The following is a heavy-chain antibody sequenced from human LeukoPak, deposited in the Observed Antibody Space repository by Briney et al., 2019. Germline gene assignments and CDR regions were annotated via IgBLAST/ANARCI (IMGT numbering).Heavy chain of an antibody. J-gene: IGHJ6*04. V-gene: IGHV4-34*01. Sequence: PSETLSLTCAVYGGSFSGYYWSWIRQPPGKGLEWIGEINHSGSTNHNPSLKSRVTISVDTSKNQFSLKLSSVTAADTAVYYCARSGDYGDYGQNYYYYGMDVWGKGTTVTVSS. CDR1: GGSFSGYY. D-gene: IGHD4-17*01. CDR3: ARSGDYGDYGQNYYYYGMDV. CDR2: INHSGST.